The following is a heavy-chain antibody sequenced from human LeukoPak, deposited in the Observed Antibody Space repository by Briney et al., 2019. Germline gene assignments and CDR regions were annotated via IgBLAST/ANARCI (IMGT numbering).Heavy chain of an antibody. CDR3: ARDSRRFLEWPDAFDI. Sequence: GGSLRLSCAASGFTFSSYGMHWVRQAPGKGLEWVAVISYDGSNKYYADSVKGRFTISRDNSKNTLYLQMNSLRAEDTAVYYCARDSRRFLEWPDAFDIWGQGTMVTVFS. D-gene: IGHD3-3*01. CDR1: GFTFSSYG. J-gene: IGHJ3*02. CDR2: ISYDGSNK. V-gene: IGHV3-30*03.